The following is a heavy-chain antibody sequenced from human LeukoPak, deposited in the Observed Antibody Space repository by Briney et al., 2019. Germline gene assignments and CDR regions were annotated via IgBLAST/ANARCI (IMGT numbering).Heavy chain of an antibody. V-gene: IGHV1-18*01. D-gene: IGHD1-26*01. CDR1: GYTFTSYG. Sequence: GSVKVSCKASGYTFTSYGISWVRQAPGQGLEWVGWISAYNGDTNYAQKLQGRVTMTTDTSKSTAYMELRSLRSDDTAVYYCAREAGAVGATNVWRDYWGQGALVAVSS. CDR3: AREAGAVGATNVWRDY. J-gene: IGHJ4*02. CDR2: ISAYNGDT.